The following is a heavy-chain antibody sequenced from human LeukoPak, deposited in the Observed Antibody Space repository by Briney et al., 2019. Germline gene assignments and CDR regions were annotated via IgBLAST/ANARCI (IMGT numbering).Heavy chain of an antibody. Sequence: GGSLRLSCAASGFDFDFYWLSWVRQAPGKGPEWVANIKRDGSDRHYVDSVRGRFTISRDNAKKSLFLQMNGLRVEDTGMYYCGAATLSWGQGTLVTVYS. CDR3: GAATLS. V-gene: IGHV3-7*01. CDR2: IKRDGSDR. CDR1: GFDFDFYW. D-gene: IGHD6-25*01. J-gene: IGHJ5*02.